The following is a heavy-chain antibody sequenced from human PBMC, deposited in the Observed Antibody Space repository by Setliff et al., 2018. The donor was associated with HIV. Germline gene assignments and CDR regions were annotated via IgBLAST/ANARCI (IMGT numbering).Heavy chain of an antibody. D-gene: IGHD1-26*01. V-gene: IGHV4-39*02. CDR2: IYYRGAT. J-gene: IGHJ4*02. CDR1: GGSISNSDFY. Sequence: PSETLSLTCTVSGGSISNSDFYWGWIRQSPGKGLEWIGSIYYRGATYYNPTLQSRVTISVDTSKNHFSLKLSAVTAADTAVYYCGSSASYYYWGQGTLVTVSS. CDR3: GSSASYYY.